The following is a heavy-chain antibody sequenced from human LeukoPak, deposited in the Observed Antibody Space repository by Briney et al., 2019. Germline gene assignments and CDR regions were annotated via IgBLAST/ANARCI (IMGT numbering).Heavy chain of an antibody. D-gene: IGHD1-26*01. V-gene: IGHV1-2*02. CDR2: INPNSGGT. CDR3: ARVGGVYAFDI. J-gene: IGHJ3*02. CDR1: GYTFTAYY. Sequence: ASVKVSCQASGYTFTAYYMHWVRQAPGQGLEWMGWINPNSGGTNYAQKFQGRVTMTRDTSISTAYMELNRLTSDDRAMYYCARVGGVYAFDIWGQGTMVTVSS.